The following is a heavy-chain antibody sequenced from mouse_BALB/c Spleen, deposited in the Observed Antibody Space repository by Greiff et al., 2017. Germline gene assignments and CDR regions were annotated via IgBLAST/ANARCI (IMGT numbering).Heavy chain of an antibody. Sequence: QVQLQQSGPSLVQPSQSLSITCTVSGFSLTSYGVHWVRQSPGKGLEWLGVIWRGGSTDYNAAFMSRLSITKDNSKSQVFFKMNSLQADDTAIYYCAKTPDGYYDAMDYWGQGTSVTVSS. CDR1: GFSLTSYG. V-gene: IGHV2-5-1*01. D-gene: IGHD2-3*01. CDR3: AKTPDGYYDAMDY. CDR2: IWRGGST. J-gene: IGHJ4*01.